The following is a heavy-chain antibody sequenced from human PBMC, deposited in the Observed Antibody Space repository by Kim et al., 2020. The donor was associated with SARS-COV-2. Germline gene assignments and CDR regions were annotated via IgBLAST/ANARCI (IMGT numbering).Heavy chain of an antibody. D-gene: IGHD5-18*01. Sequence: GGSLRLSCAASGFTFSSYSMNWVRQAPGKGLEWVSSISSSSSYIYYADSVKGRFTISRDNAKNSLYLQMNSLRAEDTAVYYCASPVSIQLWPTGGEDAFDIWGQGTMVTVSS. J-gene: IGHJ3*02. CDR2: ISSSSSYI. CDR1: GFTFSSYS. V-gene: IGHV3-21*01. CDR3: ASPVSIQLWPTGGEDAFDI.